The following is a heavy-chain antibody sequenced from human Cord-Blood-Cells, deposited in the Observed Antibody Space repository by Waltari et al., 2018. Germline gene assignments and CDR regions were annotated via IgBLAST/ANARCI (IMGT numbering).Heavy chain of an antibody. Sequence: QVQLVQSGAEVKKPGASVKVSCKASGYTFTGYYMHWVRQAPGQGLEWMGWINPNSGGTNYAQKFQGWVTMTRDTSISTAYMELSRLRSDDTAVYYCARGAGYCTGGVCYFDYWGQGTLVTVSS. J-gene: IGHJ4*02. CDR2: INPNSGGT. D-gene: IGHD2-8*02. CDR3: ARGAGYCTGGVCYFDY. V-gene: IGHV1-2*04. CDR1: GYTFTGYY.